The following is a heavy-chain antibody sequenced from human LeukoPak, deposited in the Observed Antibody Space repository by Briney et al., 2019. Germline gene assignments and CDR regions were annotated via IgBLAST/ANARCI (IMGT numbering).Heavy chain of an antibody. D-gene: IGHD3-10*01. CDR2: IYTSGST. J-gene: IGHJ2*01. CDR1: GGSISSGSYY. V-gene: IGHV4-61*02. CDR3: ARPQARFGGYFDL. Sequence: SQTLSLTCTVSGGSISSGSYYWRWIRQPAGKGLEWIGRIYTSGSTNYNPSLKSRVTISVDTSKNQFSLKLSSVTAADTAVYYCARPQARFGGYFDLWGRGTLVTVSS.